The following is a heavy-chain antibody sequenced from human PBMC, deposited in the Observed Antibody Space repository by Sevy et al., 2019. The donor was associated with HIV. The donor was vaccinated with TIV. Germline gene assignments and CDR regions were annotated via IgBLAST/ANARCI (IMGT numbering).Heavy chain of an antibody. J-gene: IGHJ6*02. CDR2: ISWNGFST. CDR1: GSGFRFDDYA. CDR3: AKDTVPVGYRFDYQYTYYYGMDV. D-gene: IGHD5-18*01. V-gene: IGHV3-9*01. Sequence: GGSLRLSCVASGSGFRFDDYAMNWVRQAPGKGLEWVAGISWNGFSTGYGDSVKGRATISRDNAENSVYLQMNNLRDEDTALYYCAKDTVPVGYRFDYQYTYYYGMDVWGQGTTVTVSS.